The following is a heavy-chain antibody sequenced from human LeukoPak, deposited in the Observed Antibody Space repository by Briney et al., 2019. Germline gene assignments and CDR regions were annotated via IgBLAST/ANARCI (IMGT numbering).Heavy chain of an antibody. CDR3: ARVTGYTIEDYFDY. J-gene: IGHJ4*02. D-gene: IGHD3-9*01. CDR2: IYYSGST. V-gene: IGHV4-59*01. Sequence: SETLSLTCTVSGGSISSYYWSWIRQPPGKGLEWIGYIYYSGSTNYNPSLKSRGTISVKTSKNQFSLKLRSVTAADTAVYYCARVTGYTIEDYFDYWGQGILVTVSS. CDR1: GGSISSYY.